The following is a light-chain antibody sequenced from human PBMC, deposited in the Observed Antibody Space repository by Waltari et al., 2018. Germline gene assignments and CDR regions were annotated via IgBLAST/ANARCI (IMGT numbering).Light chain of an antibody. CDR2: RNN. CDR3: ATWDDSLNGRAV. V-gene: IGLV1-47*01. J-gene: IGLJ2*01. CDR1: SSNIGGNY. Sequence: QSVLTQPPPASGTPGQRVTFSCSGSSSNIGGNYVYWYQQLPGTAPKLLTYRNNQRPSGVPDRFSGSKSGTSASLAISGLRSEDEANYYCATWDDSLNGRAVFGGGTKLTVL.